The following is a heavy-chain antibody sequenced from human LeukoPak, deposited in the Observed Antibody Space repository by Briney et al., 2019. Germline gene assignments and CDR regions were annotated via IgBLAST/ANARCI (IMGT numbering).Heavy chain of an antibody. D-gene: IGHD2-15*01. CDR2: ISYDGSTK. CDR1: GFTFSSYG. Sequence: GGSLRLSCAASGFTFSSYGMHWVRQAPGKGPEWLAVISYDGSTKYYADSVKGRFTISRDNSKNTMYLQMDSLRPEDTAVFYCAKAYCTGGSCYGRYYYGMDVWGQGATVTVSS. V-gene: IGHV3-30*18. CDR3: AKAYCTGGSCYGRYYYGMDV. J-gene: IGHJ6*02.